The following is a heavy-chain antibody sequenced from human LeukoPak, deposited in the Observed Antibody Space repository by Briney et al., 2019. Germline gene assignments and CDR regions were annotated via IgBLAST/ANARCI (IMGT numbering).Heavy chain of an antibody. V-gene: IGHV3-23*01. CDR2: ISGSGGST. Sequence: GGSLRLSCAASGFTFSSYAMSWVRQAPGKGLEWVSTISGSGGSTYYADSVKGRFTISRDNSKNTLYLQMNSLRAEDTAAYYCAKLWVSGTYFYFDYWGQGTLVTVSS. CDR1: GFTFSSYA. J-gene: IGHJ4*02. D-gene: IGHD1-26*01. CDR3: AKLWVSGTYFYFDY.